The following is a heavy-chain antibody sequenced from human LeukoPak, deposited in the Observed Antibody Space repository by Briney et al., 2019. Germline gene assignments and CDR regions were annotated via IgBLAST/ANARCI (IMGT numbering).Heavy chain of an antibody. CDR3: ANYCSGGSCYSL. D-gene: IGHD2-15*01. J-gene: IGHJ4*02. Sequence: GGSLRLSCAAPGFTFSSYALSWVRQAPGKGLEWVSAISGSGGSTYYADSVKGRFTIPRDNSKNTLYLQMNSLRAEDTAVYYCANYCSGGSCYSLWGQGTLVTVSS. V-gene: IGHV3-23*01. CDR2: ISGSGGST. CDR1: GFTFSSYA.